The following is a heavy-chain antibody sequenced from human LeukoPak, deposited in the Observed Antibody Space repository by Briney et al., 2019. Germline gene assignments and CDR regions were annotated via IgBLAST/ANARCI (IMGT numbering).Heavy chain of an antibody. D-gene: IGHD3-10*01. CDR3: ARGITMVRGVPPQFDP. J-gene: IGHJ5*02. CDR2: IYYSGST. CDR1: GGSISSGDYY. V-gene: IGHV4-30-4*01. Sequence: SETLSLTCTVSGGSISSGDYYWSWIRQPPGKGLEWIGYIYYSGSTYYNPSLKSRVTISVDTSKNQFSLKLSPVTAADTAVYYCARGITMVRGVPPQFDPWGQGTLVTVSS.